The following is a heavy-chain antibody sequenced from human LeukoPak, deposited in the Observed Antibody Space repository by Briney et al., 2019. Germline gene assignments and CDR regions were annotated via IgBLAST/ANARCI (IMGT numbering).Heavy chain of an antibody. V-gene: IGHV1-18*01. Sequence: VASVKVSCKASEYTFTSYAIHWVRQAPGQRLEWMGWISTYSGNTNYAQKLQGRITMTIETSTSTAYMELRSLRSDDTAVYYCARGGSRVVTYGNFDYWGQGTLVTVSS. CDR1: EYTFTSYA. CDR3: ARGGSRVVTYGNFDY. CDR2: ISTYSGNT. D-gene: IGHD2-21*02. J-gene: IGHJ4*02.